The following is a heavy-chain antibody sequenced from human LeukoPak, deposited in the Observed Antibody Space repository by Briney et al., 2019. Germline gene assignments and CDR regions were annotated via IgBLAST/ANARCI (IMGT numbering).Heavy chain of an antibody. CDR2: INSDASST. V-gene: IGHV3-74*01. CDR1: GFTFSIYW. CDR3: ARVGYSYGSYYFDY. D-gene: IGHD5-18*01. Sequence: GGSLRLSCAASGFTFSIYWMHWVRQAPGKGLVWVSRINSDASSTTYADSVKGRFTISRDTARNTLYLQMNSLRAEDTAVYYCARVGYSYGSYYFDYWGQGTLVVVSS. J-gene: IGHJ4*02.